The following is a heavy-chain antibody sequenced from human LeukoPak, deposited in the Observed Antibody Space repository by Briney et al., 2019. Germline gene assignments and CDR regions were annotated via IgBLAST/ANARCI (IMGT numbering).Heavy chain of an antibody. J-gene: IGHJ6*02. CDR2: ISGRGGST. CDR1: GFTFSNYA. D-gene: IGHD2-21*02. CDR3: AKSYCGGDCYSVVYYYYGMDV. Sequence: GGSLRLSCAASGFTFSNYAMSWVRQAPGKGLDWVSAISGRGGSTYYADSVKGRFTISRDSSKNTLYLQMNSLRAEDTAVYYRAKSYCGGDCYSVVYYYYGMDVWGQGTTVTVSS. V-gene: IGHV3-23*01.